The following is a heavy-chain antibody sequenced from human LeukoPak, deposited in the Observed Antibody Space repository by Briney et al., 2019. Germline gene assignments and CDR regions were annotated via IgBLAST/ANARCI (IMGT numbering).Heavy chain of an antibody. V-gene: IGHV4-34*01. D-gene: IGHD3-3*01. CDR3: ARVGRITIFGVVRTWFDY. CDR2: INHSGST. CDR1: GGSFSGYY. J-gene: IGHJ4*02. Sequence: SETLSLTCAVYGGSFSGYYWSWIRQPPGKGLEWIGEINHSGSTNYNPSLKSRVTISVDTPKNQFSLKLSSVTAADTAVYYCARVGRITIFGVVRTWFDYWGQGTLVTVSS.